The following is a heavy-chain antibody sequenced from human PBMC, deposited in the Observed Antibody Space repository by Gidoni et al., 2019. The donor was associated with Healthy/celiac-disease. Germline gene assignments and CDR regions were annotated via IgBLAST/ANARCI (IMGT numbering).Heavy chain of an antibody. V-gene: IGHV4-59*08. D-gene: IGHD5-18*01. CDR3: ARHRDSYGLGEFDY. J-gene: IGHJ4*02. CDR1: GGSFSSYY. Sequence: QVQLQESGPGLVKPSETLSLTCTVSGGSFSSYYWSWIRQPPGKGLEWIGYIYYSGSTNYNPALKSRVTISVDTSKKQCSRKLSSVTAADTAVYYCARHRDSYGLGEFDYWGQGTLVTVSS. CDR2: IYYSGST.